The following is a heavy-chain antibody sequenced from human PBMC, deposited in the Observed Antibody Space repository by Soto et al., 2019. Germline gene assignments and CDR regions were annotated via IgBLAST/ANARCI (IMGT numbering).Heavy chain of an antibody. J-gene: IGHJ6*02. V-gene: IGHV5-10-1*04. CDR1: GYSFTSYW. CDR2: IDPSDSYT. CDR3: ARQGSNGAYYYGMDV. Sequence: PGESLKISCKGSGYSFTSYWISWVRQMPGKGLEWMGRIDPSDSYTNYSPSFQGQVTFSVDKSTSTAYLQWSSLKASDTAMYYCARQGSNGAYYYGMDVWGQGTTVTV. D-gene: IGHD2-8*01.